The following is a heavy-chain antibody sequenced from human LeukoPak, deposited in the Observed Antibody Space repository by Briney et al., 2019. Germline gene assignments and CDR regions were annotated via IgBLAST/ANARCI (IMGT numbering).Heavy chain of an antibody. CDR1: GFTFSSYE. D-gene: IGHD3-9*01. Sequence: PGGSPRLSCAASGFTFSSYEMNWVRQAPGKGLEWVSYISSSGSTIYYADSVKGRFTISRDNAKNSLYLQMNSLRAEDTAVYYCARAPVLRYFDWPISGAFDIWGQGTMVTVSS. CDR2: ISSSGSTI. V-gene: IGHV3-48*03. J-gene: IGHJ3*02. CDR3: ARAPVLRYFDWPISGAFDI.